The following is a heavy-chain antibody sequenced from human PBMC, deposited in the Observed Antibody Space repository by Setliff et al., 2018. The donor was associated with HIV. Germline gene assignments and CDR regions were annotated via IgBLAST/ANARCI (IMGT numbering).Heavy chain of an antibody. CDR3: ARGVPLLPPHY. V-gene: IGHV4-39*07. CDR2: ITYSGSA. J-gene: IGHJ4*02. Sequence: SETLSLTCSVSGGSISSSSYYWGWIRQPPGKGLEWIGYITYSGSAYYNPSLKSRVTISVDTSKNQFSLSLTSVTAADTAVYYCARGVPLLPPHYWGQGTLVTVSS. CDR1: GGSISSSSYY. D-gene: IGHD2-21*02.